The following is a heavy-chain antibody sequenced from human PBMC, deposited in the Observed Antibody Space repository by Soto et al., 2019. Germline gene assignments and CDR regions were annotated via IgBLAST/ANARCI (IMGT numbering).Heavy chain of an antibody. V-gene: IGHV3-74*01. CDR3: TRGPRVSSTGTGAH. CDR1: GFTFSAYW. Sequence: LRLSCEVSGFTFSAYWMHWVRQVPGKGLIWVSRISDDGSTTTCADSVKGRFTISRDNAKNTLYLQMNSLRADDTGLYYCTRGPRVSSTGTGAHWGQGTLVTVSS. CDR2: ISDDGSTT. J-gene: IGHJ4*02. D-gene: IGHD1-1*01.